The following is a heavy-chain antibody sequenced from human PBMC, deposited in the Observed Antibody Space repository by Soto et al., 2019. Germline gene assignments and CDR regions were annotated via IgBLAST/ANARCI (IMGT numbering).Heavy chain of an antibody. D-gene: IGHD3-16*01. V-gene: IGHV1-18*01. CDR1: VYTFTNFG. J-gene: IGHJ4*02. CDR3: ARGGTPIDS. Sequence: QVQLVQSGAEVKKPGASVKVSCKTSVYTFTNFGLSWVRQAPGQGLEWMGWISADNGNTNNAQNFQGRVTMTTDTPPSRAYMELRRLRSQDTAVYYCARGGTPIDSGGQGTLVTVSS. CDR2: ISADNGNT.